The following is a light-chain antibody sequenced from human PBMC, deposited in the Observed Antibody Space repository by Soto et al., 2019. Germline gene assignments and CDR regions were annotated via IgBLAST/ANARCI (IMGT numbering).Light chain of an antibody. CDR2: DAS. CDR1: QSVSSW. V-gene: IGKV1-5*01. CDR3: QHYDSYPYT. J-gene: IGKJ2*01. Sequence: DIQMTQSPSTLSASVGDRVTITCRASQSVSSWLAWYHQKPGKAPKLLISDASTLESGVPSRFSGSGSGTEFALTISSLQPDDFATYYCQHYDSYPYTFGQGTKLEIK.